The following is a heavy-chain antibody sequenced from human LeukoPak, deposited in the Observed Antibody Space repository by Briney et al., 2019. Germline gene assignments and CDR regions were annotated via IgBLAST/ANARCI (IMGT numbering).Heavy chain of an antibody. CDR2: INHSGST. V-gene: IGHV4-34*01. D-gene: IGHD6-13*01. J-gene: IGHJ5*02. CDR1: GGSFSGYY. Sequence: SETLSLTCAVYGGSFSGYYWSWIRQPPGKGLEWIGEINHSGSTNYNPSLKSRVTISVDTSKNQFSLKLSSVTAADTAVYYCARAGTYSSSWITWGQGTLVTFSS. CDR3: ARAGTYSSSWIT.